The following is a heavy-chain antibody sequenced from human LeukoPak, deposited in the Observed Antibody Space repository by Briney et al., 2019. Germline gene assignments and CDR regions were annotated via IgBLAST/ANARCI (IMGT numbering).Heavy chain of an antibody. J-gene: IGHJ5*02. V-gene: IGHV4-39*01. CDR3: ARGGGGNSGTRFDP. CDR2: IHYSGST. Sequence: SETLSLTCTVSGGSISSSIYYWGWIRQPPGKGLEWIGSIHYSGSTYYNPSLKSRVTISVDTSKNQFSLKLSSVTAADTAVYYCARGGGGNSGTRFDPWGQGTLVTVSS. CDR1: GGSISSSIYY. D-gene: IGHD4-23*01.